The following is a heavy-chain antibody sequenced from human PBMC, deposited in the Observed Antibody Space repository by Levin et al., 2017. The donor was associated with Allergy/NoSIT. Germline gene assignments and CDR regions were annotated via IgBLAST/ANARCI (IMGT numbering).Heavy chain of an antibody. CDR2: ISWNSGSI. CDR3: AKDKVEWRSSGWFTFDY. Sequence: PGGSLRLSCAASGFTFDDYAMHWVRQAPGKGLEWVSGISWNSGSIGYADSVKGRFTISRDNAKNSLYLQMNSLRAEDTALYYCAKDKVEWRSSGWFTFDYWGQGTLVTVSS. J-gene: IGHJ4*02. D-gene: IGHD6-19*01. CDR1: GFTFDDYA. V-gene: IGHV3-9*01.